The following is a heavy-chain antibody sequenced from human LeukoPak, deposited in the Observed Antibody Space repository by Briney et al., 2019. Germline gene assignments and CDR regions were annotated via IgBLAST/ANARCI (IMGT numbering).Heavy chain of an antibody. Sequence: PSETLSLTCTVSGGSISSYSWSCVRHPPGKGLEWIGYIYYSGSTNYNPSLKSRVTISVDTSKNQFSLKLSSVTAADTAVYYCARRYCSSTSCYLYWFDPWGQGTLVTVSS. CDR3: ARRYCSSTSCYLYWFDP. CDR1: GGSISSYS. CDR2: IYYSGST. D-gene: IGHD2-2*01. J-gene: IGHJ5*02. V-gene: IGHV4-59*08.